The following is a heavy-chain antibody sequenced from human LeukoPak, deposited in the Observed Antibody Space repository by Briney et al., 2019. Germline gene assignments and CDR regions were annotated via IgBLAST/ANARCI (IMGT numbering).Heavy chain of an antibody. CDR3: ARDLCSGGSCYSYFDY. CDR2: IKRDGSEK. J-gene: IGHJ4*02. V-gene: IGHV3-7*05. Sequence: GGSLRLSCAASGFTFSRYWMSWVRQAPRKGLEWVANIKRDGSEKYYVDSVKGRFTISRDNAKNSLYLQMNSLRAEDTAVYFCARDLCSGGSCYSYFDYWGQGTLVTVSS. CDR1: GFTFSRYW. D-gene: IGHD2-15*01.